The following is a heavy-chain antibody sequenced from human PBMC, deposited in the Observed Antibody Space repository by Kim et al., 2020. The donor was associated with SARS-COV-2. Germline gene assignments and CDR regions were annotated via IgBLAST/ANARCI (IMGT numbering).Heavy chain of an antibody. CDR3: TGPTNLEYYDILTGYYNRRYYYGMDV. J-gene: IGHJ6*02. CDR1: GFTFSNAW. Sequence: GGSLRLSCAASGFTFSNAWMSWVRQAPGKGLEWVGRIKSKTDGGTTDYAAPVKGRFTISRDDSKNTLYLQMNSLKTEDTAVYYCTGPTNLEYYDILTGYYNRRYYYGMDVWGQGTTVTVSS. CDR2: IKSKTDGGTT. V-gene: IGHV3-15*01. D-gene: IGHD3-9*01.